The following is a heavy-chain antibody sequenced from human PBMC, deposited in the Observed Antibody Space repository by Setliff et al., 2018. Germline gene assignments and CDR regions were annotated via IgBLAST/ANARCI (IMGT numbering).Heavy chain of an antibody. CDR3: VKASSDLSLAYFDL. V-gene: IGHV3-23*01. J-gene: IGHJ4*02. CDR2: ISGSGRNT. Sequence: GGSLRLSCAASGLIFGNYAMNWVRQAPGKGLEWVSGISGSGRNTYYADSVKGRFTISRDNDRNTLYLQMSSLRSEDTAVYYCVKASSDLSLAYFDLWGQGTLVTVSS. CDR1: GLIFGNYA. D-gene: IGHD3-16*02.